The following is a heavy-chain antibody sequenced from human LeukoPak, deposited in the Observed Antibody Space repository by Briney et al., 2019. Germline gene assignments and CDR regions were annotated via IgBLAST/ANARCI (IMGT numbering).Heavy chain of an antibody. CDR1: GFTFSSYA. CDR2: ISGSGGST. J-gene: IGHJ1*01. Sequence: PGGSLRLSCAASGFTFSSYAMSWVRQAPGKGLEWVSAISGSGGSTYYADSVKGRFTISRDNSKNTLYLQMNSLRAEDTAVYYGAKEIYGDSTGGRFQHWGQGTLVTVSS. CDR3: AKEIYGDSTGGRFQH. V-gene: IGHV3-23*01. D-gene: IGHD4-17*01.